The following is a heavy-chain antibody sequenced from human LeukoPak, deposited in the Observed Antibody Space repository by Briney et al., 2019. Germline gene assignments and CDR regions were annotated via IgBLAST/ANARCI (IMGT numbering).Heavy chain of an antibody. CDR3: ARGVFDFQERYYFDY. CDR1: GFTFSDYY. CDR2: ISSSGSTI. V-gene: IGHV3-11*01. J-gene: IGHJ4*02. Sequence: GGSLRLSCAASGFTFSDYYMSWIRQAPGKGLEWVSYISSSGSTIYYADSVKGRFTISRDNAKNSLYLQMNSLRAEDTAVYYCARGVFDFQERYYFDYWGQGTLVTVSS. D-gene: IGHD5/OR15-5a*01.